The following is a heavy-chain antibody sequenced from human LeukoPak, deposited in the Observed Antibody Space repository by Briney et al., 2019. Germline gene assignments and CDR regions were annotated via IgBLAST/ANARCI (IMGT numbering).Heavy chain of an antibody. CDR1: GFTFSSYS. Sequence: GGSLRLSCAASGFTFSSYSMNWVRQAPGKGLEWVSYISSSSSTIYYADSVKGRFTISRDNAKNSVYLQMNSLRAEDTAVYYCARLMGERSLFDYWGLGVLVTVSS. V-gene: IGHV3-48*04. D-gene: IGHD1-26*01. CDR2: ISSSSSTI. CDR3: ARLMGERSLFDY. J-gene: IGHJ4*02.